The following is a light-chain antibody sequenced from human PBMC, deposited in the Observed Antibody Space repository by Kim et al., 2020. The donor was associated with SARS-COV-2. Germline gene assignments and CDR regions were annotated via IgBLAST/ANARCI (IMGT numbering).Light chain of an antibody. J-gene: IGLJ2*01. CDR2: QDK. V-gene: IGLV3-1*01. Sequence: SYELTQPPSVSVSPGQTASITCSGDKLGDRHASWYQQKPGQSPVLVIYQDKKRPSGIPERISGSNSGNTATLTISGTQAMDEADYHCQAWDDSTVVFGAGTKLTVL. CDR1: KLGDRH. CDR3: QAWDDSTVV.